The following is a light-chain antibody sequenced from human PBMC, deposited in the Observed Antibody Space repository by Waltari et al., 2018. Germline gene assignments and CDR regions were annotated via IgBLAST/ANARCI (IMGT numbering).Light chain of an antibody. Sequence: QSALTQPPSASGSPGQSVTISCTGTSSDVGAYNYVSWYQQHPGKAPKLIIYDASKRPSGVPDRFSGSKSDNTASLTVSGLQAEDEADYYCSSYAVTNILLFGGGTKLTVL. CDR1: SSDVGAYNY. CDR3: SSYAVTNILL. J-gene: IGLJ2*01. CDR2: DAS. V-gene: IGLV2-8*01.